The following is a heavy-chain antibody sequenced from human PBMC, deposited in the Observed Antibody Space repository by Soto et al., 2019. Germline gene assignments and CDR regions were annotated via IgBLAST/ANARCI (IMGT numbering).Heavy chain of an antibody. CDR1: GGSISTSNW. J-gene: IGHJ4*02. Sequence: QVQLQESGPGLVKPSGTLSLTCAVSGGSISTSNWWSWVRQPPGKGLEWIGEVYRTGSTNYNPSPESRLSISVDKSKNQSSLKLTSVTAADTAVYYCARARATIAAAAIFDCWGQGTLVTVSS. CDR3: ARARATIAAAAIFDC. CDR2: VYRTGST. D-gene: IGHD6-13*01. V-gene: IGHV4-4*02.